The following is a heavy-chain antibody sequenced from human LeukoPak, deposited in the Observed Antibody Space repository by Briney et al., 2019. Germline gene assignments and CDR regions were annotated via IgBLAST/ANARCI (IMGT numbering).Heavy chain of an antibody. Sequence: PGGSLRLSCAASEFTFSSYGMHWVRQAPGKGLEWEAVIWYDGSNKYYADSVKGRFTISRDNSKNTLYLQMNSLRAEDTAVYYYARDMVRGVIFSYYGMDVWGQGTTVTVSS. V-gene: IGHV3-33*01. CDR1: EFTFSSYG. J-gene: IGHJ6*02. D-gene: IGHD3-10*01. CDR2: IWYDGSNK. CDR3: ARDMVRGVIFSYYGMDV.